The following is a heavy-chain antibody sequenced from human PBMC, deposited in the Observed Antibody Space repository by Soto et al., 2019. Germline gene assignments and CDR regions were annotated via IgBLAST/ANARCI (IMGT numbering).Heavy chain of an antibody. J-gene: IGHJ6*02. CDR3: ARDLRRYDVWSGYWNYYYYYGRDV. Sequence: ASVKVSCKASGYTFTGYYMHWVRQAPGQGLEWMGWINPNSGGTNYAQKFQGRVTMTRDTSISTAYMELSRLRSDDTAVYYCARDLRRYDVWSGYWNYYYYYGRDVWGQGTTVTVSS. CDR1: GYTFTGYY. D-gene: IGHD3-3*01. V-gene: IGHV1-2*02. CDR2: INPNSGGT.